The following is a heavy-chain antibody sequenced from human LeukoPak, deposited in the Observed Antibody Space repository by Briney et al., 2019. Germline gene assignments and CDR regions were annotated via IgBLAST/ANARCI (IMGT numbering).Heavy chain of an antibody. CDR2: ICGRGITT. V-gene: IGHV3-48*03. CDR3: ARLTLYYYDSSADP. D-gene: IGHD3-22*01. CDR1: GFTFSGYE. Sequence: GGSLRLSCEASGFTFSGYEMNWVRQAPGKGLEWISYICGRGITTYYADSVKGRFTISRDDAKKLLYLEMNSLRAEDTAVYYCARLTLYYYDSSADPWGQGTMVTVSS. J-gene: IGHJ3*01.